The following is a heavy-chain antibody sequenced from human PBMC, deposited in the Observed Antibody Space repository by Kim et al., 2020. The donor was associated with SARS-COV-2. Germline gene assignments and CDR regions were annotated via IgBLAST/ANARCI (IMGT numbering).Heavy chain of an antibody. J-gene: IGHJ6*02. CDR3: TRLLGIAAAPYYYYGMDV. Sequence: GGSLRLSCAASGFTFSGSAMHWVRQASGKGLEWVGRIRSKANSYATAYAASVKGRFTISRDDSKNTAYLQMNSLKTEDTAVYYCTRLLGIAAAPYYYYGMDVWGQGTTVTVSS. CDR2: IRSKANSYAT. CDR1: GFTFSGSA. D-gene: IGHD6-13*01. V-gene: IGHV3-73*01.